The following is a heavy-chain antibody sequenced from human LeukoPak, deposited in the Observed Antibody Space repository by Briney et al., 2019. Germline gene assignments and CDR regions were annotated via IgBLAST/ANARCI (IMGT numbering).Heavy chain of an antibody. V-gene: IGHV1-46*01. CDR3: ARDPYDSSDSYLERYGMDV. CDR1: GYTFTSYF. CDR2: INPSGGST. J-gene: IGHJ6*02. D-gene: IGHD3-22*01. Sequence: ASVKVSCKASGYTFTSYFMHWVRQAPGQGLEWMGIINPSGGSTSYAQKFQGRVTMTRDTSTSTVYMELSSLRSEDTAVYYCARDPYDSSDSYLERYGMDVWGQGTTVTVSS.